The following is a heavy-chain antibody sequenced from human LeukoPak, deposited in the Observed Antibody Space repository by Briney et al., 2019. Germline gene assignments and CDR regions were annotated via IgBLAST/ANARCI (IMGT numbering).Heavy chain of an antibody. D-gene: IGHD6-19*01. CDR1: GYTFTSYY. CDR2: INPSGGST. Sequence: ASVKVSCKASGYTFTSYYMHWVRQAPGQGLEWMGIINPSGGSTSYAQKFQGRVTMTRDTSTSTVYMELSSLRSKDTAVYYCARDIAVAGTNYYYGMDVWCQGTTVTVSS. CDR3: ARDIAVAGTNYYYGMDV. V-gene: IGHV1-46*01. J-gene: IGHJ6*02.